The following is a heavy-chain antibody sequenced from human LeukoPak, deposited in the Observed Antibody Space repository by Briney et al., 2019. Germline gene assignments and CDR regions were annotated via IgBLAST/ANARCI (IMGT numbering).Heavy chain of an antibody. J-gene: IGHJ6*02. CDR2: ISAYNGNT. D-gene: IGHD3-16*02. Sequence: ASVKVSCKASGYTFTSYGISWVRQAPGQGLEWMGWISAYNGNTNYAQKLQGRITMTTDTSTSTAYMKLRSLRSDDTAVYYCARGALGRYYYYGMDVWGQGTTVTVSS. V-gene: IGHV1-18*01. CDR3: ARGALGRYYYYGMDV. CDR1: GYTFTSYG.